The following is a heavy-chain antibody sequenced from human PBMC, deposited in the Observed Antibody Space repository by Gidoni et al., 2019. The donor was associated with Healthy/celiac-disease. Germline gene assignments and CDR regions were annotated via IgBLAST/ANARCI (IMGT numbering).Heavy chain of an antibody. D-gene: IGHD2-2*01. J-gene: IGHJ5*02. CDR1: GFTFDDYT. Sequence: EVQLVESGGVVVQPGGSLRLSCAASGFTFDDYTMHWVRQAPGKGLEWVSLISWDGGSTYYADSVKGRFTISRDNSKNSLYLQMNSLRTEDTALYYCAKGGGYCSSTSCYRNWFDPWGQGTLVTVSS. CDR2: ISWDGGST. CDR3: AKGGGYCSSTSCYRNWFDP. V-gene: IGHV3-43*01.